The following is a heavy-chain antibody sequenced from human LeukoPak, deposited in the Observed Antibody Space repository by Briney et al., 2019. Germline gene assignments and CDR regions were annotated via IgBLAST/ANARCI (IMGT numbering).Heavy chain of an antibody. CDR2: IIPIFGTA. Sequence: SVKVSCKASGGTFSSYAISWVRQAPGQGLEWMGGIIPIFGTANYAQKFQGRVTITADESTSAAYMELSSLRSEDTAVYYCAKLQEENDYGGNSGGSSDYWGQGTLVTVSS. J-gene: IGHJ4*02. CDR1: GGTFSSYA. V-gene: IGHV1-69*13. CDR3: AKLQEENDYGGNSGGSSDY. D-gene: IGHD4-23*01.